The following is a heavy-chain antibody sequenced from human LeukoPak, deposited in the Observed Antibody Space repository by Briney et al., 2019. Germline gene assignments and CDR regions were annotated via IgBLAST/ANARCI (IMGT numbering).Heavy chain of an antibody. V-gene: IGHV3-7*01. CDR3: ARARTSGDEALAGNY. CDR1: GLPFSNYW. D-gene: IGHD6-19*01. Sequence: GGPLTLSCTASGLPFSNYWKICVRQSPGQVLESLANIKQDGSEKSYVDSVKGRFTISRDNAKNSLYLQMNSLRAEDTAVYYCARARTSGDEALAGNYWGQGTLVTVSS. CDR2: IKQDGSEK. J-gene: IGHJ4*02.